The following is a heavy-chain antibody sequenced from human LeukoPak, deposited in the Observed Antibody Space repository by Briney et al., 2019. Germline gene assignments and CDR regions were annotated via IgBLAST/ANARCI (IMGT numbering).Heavy chain of an antibody. Sequence: GWSLRLSCAVSGINFRGYWMAWVRQAPGKGLEWVANMKQDGSEKYYVDSVKGRFTISRDNAKNSLYLEMNSLRVEDTAVYYCARDLGYTGYDLYDYWGQGTLVTVSS. CDR2: MKQDGSEK. CDR3: ARDLGYTGYDLYDY. D-gene: IGHD5-12*01. V-gene: IGHV3-7*01. CDR1: GINFRGYW. J-gene: IGHJ4*02.